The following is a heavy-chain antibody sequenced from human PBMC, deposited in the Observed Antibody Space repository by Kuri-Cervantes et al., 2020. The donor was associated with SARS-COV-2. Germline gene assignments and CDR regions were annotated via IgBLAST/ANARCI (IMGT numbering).Heavy chain of an antibody. Sequence: SLKISCTASGFTFDDYAMHWVRQAPGKGLEWVSGISWNSGNIGYADSVKGRFTISRDNAKNSLYLQMNSLRAEDTGVYYCAKEMPPYSSGWLHRSELDYWGQGTLVTVSS. CDR1: GFTFDDYA. CDR3: AKEMPPYSSGWLHRSELDY. D-gene: IGHD6-19*01. CDR2: ISWNSGNI. V-gene: IGHV3-9*01. J-gene: IGHJ4*02.